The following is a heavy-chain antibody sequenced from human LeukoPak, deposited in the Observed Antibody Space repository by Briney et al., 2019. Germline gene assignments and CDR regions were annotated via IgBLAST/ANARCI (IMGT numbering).Heavy chain of an antibody. J-gene: IGHJ4*02. Sequence: GGSLRLSCAASGFTFSSYAMSWVRQAPGKGLEWVSAISGSGGSTYYADPVKGRFTISRDNSKNTLYLQMNSLRAEDTAVYYCAKDRGIVVVPSYFDYWGQGTLVTASS. CDR1: GFTFSSYA. V-gene: IGHV3-23*01. D-gene: IGHD3-22*01. CDR3: AKDRGIVVVPSYFDY. CDR2: ISGSGGST.